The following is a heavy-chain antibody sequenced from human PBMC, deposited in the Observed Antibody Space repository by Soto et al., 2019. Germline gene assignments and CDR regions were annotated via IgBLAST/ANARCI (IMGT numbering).Heavy chain of an antibody. Sequence: QVQLVQSEAEVKKPGASVKVSCKASGYTFTDYYIHWVRQAPGQGLEWIGWINANNGFTDFAQKFQDRFTLTRDTSINTAYMEVNSLRSDDTALYFCARDHRTGSYSVWGQGPLVTVSS. CDR1: GYTFTDYY. V-gene: IGHV1-2*02. D-gene: IGHD1-26*01. CDR2: INANNGFT. CDR3: ARDHRTGSYSV. J-gene: IGHJ4*02.